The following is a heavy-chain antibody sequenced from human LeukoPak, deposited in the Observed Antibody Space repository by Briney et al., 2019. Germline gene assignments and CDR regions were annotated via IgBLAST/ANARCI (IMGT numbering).Heavy chain of an antibody. D-gene: IGHD6-19*01. Sequence: PGGSLRLSCGASGFTFSSYWMHWVRQAPGKGLEWVSILSVIGGNTNYADSVKGRFTSSRDNSKNTLYLQMNSLRAEDTAVYYCAKGGWLEYWGQGTLVTVSS. CDR2: LSVIGGNT. V-gene: IGHV3-23*01. CDR1: GFTFSSYW. J-gene: IGHJ4*02. CDR3: AKGGWLEY.